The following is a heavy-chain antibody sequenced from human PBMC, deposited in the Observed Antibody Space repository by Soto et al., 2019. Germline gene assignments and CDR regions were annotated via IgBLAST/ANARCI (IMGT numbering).Heavy chain of an antibody. Sequence: QVQLVESGGGAVQPGRSLRLSCAASGFTFSSYGMHWVRQAPGKGLEWAAVISYDGSNKFYADSVEGRFTISRDNSXNTLYLQMDNLRAEDTAVYYCPRDLFEKSASWPAYWGRGTLVTVSS. CDR3: PRDLFEKSASWPAY. CDR2: ISYDGSNK. CDR1: GFTFSSYG. V-gene: IGHV3-30*03. D-gene: IGHD2-2*01. J-gene: IGHJ4*02.